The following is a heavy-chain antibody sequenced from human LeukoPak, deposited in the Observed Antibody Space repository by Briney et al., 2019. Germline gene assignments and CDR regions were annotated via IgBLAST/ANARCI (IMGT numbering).Heavy chain of an antibody. Sequence: GGSLRLSCAASGFTVSSNYMSWVRQAPGKGLEWVSVLYSGGSTYYADSVKGRFTISRDNSKNTLYLQMNSLRAEDTAVYYCARDRRTRYDSGVYSSLGYGGKGTLATVSS. CDR3: ARDRRTRYDSGVYSSLGY. CDR2: LYSGGST. J-gene: IGHJ4*02. V-gene: IGHV3-53*01. CDR1: GFTVSSNY. D-gene: IGHD3-22*01.